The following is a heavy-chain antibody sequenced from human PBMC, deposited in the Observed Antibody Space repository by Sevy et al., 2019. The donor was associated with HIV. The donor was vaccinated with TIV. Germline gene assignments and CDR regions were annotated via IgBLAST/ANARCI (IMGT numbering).Heavy chain of an antibody. V-gene: IGHV1-2*06. Sequence: ASVKVSCKASGYTFIGYYMHWVRQAPGQGLEWMGRINPNSGETDYAQKFQGRVTMTRDMAISTAYMERGRLRSDDTAVYFCAGEWGWDSNTYYPCSYWGQGTLVTVSS. J-gene: IGHJ4*02. CDR2: INPNSGET. D-gene: IGHD3-22*01. CDR1: GYTFIGYY. CDR3: AGEWGWDSNTYYPCSY.